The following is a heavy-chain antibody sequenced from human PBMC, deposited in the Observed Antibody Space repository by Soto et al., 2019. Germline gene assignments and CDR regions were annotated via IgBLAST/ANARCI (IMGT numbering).Heavy chain of an antibody. J-gene: IGHJ4*02. CDR1: GFTFSSYD. V-gene: IGHV3-30-3*01. CDR3: ASEGGVATITPHYFDD. Sequence: GGSLRLSCAASGFTFSSYDMHWVRQAPGKGLEWVAVISYDGSNKYYADSVKVRFTISRDNSKNTLYLQMNSLRAEDTAVYYCASEGGVATITPHYFDDWGQGTLVTVSS. CDR2: ISYDGSNK. D-gene: IGHD5-12*01.